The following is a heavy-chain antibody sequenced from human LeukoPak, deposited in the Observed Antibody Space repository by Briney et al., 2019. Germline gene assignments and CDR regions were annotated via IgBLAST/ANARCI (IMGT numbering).Heavy chain of an antibody. D-gene: IGHD6-6*01. V-gene: IGHV3-30*18. CDR3: AKDKMAYSTSSWDY. CDR2: ISYDGGTK. CDR1: GFTFSGFA. Sequence: GGSLRLSCAASGFTFSGFAMTWVRQAPGKGLEWVAVISYDGGTKYYADSVKGRFTISRDNSKNTLYLQMNSLRAEDTAVYYCAKDKMAYSTSSWDYWGQGTLVTVSS. J-gene: IGHJ4*02.